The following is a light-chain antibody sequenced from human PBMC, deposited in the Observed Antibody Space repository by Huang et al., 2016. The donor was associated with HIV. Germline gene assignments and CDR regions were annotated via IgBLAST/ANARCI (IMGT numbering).Light chain of an antibody. CDR3: QQFSSYSPLT. Sequence: IQLTQSPSSLSASVGDRVTITCRASQGISSSLVWYQQKPVKAPKLLIYAASTLQSGVTSRFSGSGSGTNFTLTISSLQPEDSATYYCQQFSSYSPLTFGGGTKVEIK. CDR1: QGISSS. CDR2: AAS. V-gene: IGKV1-9*01. J-gene: IGKJ4*01.